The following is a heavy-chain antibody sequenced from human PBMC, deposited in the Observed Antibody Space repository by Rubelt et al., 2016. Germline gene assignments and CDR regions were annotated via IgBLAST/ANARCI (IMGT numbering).Heavy chain of an antibody. CDR1: GITFSTYN. CDR2: IRYDGSNQ. CDR3: VSDPRDGDYTLDY. D-gene: IGHD4-17*01. J-gene: IGHJ4*02. Sequence: QVQLVESGGGVVQPGRSLRLSCAASGITFSTYNIHWVRQAPGRGLEWVAIIRYDGSNQYYADSVKGRFTISRDNSKNTLYLQMTSLSAEETAVYYCVSDPRDGDYTLDYWGQGTLVTVSS. V-gene: IGHV3-33*01.